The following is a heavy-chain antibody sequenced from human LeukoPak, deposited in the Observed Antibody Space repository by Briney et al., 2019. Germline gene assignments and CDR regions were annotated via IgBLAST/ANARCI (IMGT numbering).Heavy chain of an antibody. Sequence: GGSLRLSCAASGFTVSSNYMSWVRQAPGKGLEWVSVIYSGGSTYYADSVKGRFTISRDNSKNTLYLQMNSLRAEDTAVYYCARDQLVGAEYYFDYWGQGTLVTASS. CDR1: GFTVSSNY. D-gene: IGHD1-26*01. CDR2: IYSGGST. CDR3: ARDQLVGAEYYFDY. J-gene: IGHJ4*02. V-gene: IGHV3-66*02.